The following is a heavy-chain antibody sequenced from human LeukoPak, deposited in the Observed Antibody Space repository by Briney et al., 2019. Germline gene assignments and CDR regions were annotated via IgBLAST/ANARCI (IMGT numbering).Heavy chain of an antibody. V-gene: IGHV3-21*01. D-gene: IGHD3-3*01. Sequence: GGSLRLSCAASGFTFSSYNMHWVRQAPGKGLEWVSSISSSSSYIYYSDSVKGRFTISRDNAKKSLCLQMNSLRAEDTAVYYCARAPSYYDFWTGYYDNYYMDVSGKGTTVTVSS. J-gene: IGHJ6*03. CDR1: GFTFSSYN. CDR3: ARAPSYYDFWTGYYDNYYMDV. CDR2: ISSSSSYI.